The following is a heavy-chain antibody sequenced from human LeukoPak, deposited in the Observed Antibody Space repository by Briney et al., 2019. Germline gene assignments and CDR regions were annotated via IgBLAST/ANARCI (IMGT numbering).Heavy chain of an antibody. D-gene: IGHD2-2*01. CDR1: GYSFTSYW. CDR2: IYPGDSDT. J-gene: IGHJ5*02. CDR3: ARQLDCSSTSCYLKGFDP. V-gene: IGHV5-51*01. Sequence: HGESLKISCQGSGYSFTSYWIGWVRQMPGKGLEWMGIIYPGDSDTRYSPSFQGQVTISADKSISTAYLQWSSLKASDTAMYYCARQLDCSSTSCYLKGFDPWGQGTLVTVSS.